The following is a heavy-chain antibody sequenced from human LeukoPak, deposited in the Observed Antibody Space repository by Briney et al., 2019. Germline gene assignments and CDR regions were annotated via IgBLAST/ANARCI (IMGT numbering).Heavy chain of an antibody. Sequence: GGSLRLSCAASGFTFSSYGMHWVRQAPGKGLEWVAVISYDGSNKYYADSVKGRFTISRDNSKNTLYLQMNSLRAEDTAVYYCARVRRERYYYYGMDVWGQGTTVTVSS. D-gene: IGHD1-1*01. J-gene: IGHJ6*02. CDR3: ARVRRERYYYYGMDV. CDR1: GFTFSSYG. V-gene: IGHV3-30*03. CDR2: ISYDGSNK.